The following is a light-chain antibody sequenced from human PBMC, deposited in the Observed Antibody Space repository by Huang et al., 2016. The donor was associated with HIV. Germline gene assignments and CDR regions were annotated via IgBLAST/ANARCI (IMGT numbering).Light chain of an antibody. CDR3: QQYYTPPLT. CDR2: AAS. J-gene: IGKJ4*01. Sequence: EIQMTQSPSSLSASVGDSVTIACRASQDIRNALAWYQQKPGKAPKLHLYAASRLERGVPSRFSGGVSGTYYTLTSSGLQPEDFATYYCQQYYTPPLTFGGGTKVEIK. V-gene: IGKV1-NL1*01. CDR1: QDIRNA.